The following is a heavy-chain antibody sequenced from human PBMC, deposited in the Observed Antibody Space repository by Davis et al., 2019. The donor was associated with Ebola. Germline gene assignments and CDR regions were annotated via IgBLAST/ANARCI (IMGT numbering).Heavy chain of an antibody. D-gene: IGHD4-17*01. V-gene: IGHV4-34*01. J-gene: IGHJ4*02. CDR2: INHSGST. CDR3: ARVDYGDYALFDY. Sequence: SETLSLTCAVYGGSFSGYYCSWIRQPPGKGLEWIGEINHSGSTNYNPSLKSRVTISVDTSKNQFSLKLSSVTAADTAVYYCARVDYGDYALFDYWGQGTLVTVSS. CDR1: GGSFSGYY.